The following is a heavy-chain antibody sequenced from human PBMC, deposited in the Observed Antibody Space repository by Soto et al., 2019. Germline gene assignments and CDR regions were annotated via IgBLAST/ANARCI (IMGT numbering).Heavy chain of an antibody. CDR1: GFTFSSYG. Sequence: QVQLVESGGGVVQPGRSLRLSCAASGFTFSSYGMHWVRQAPGKGLEWVAVIWYDGSNKYYADSVKGRFTISRDNSKNTLYLQMNSLRAEDTAVYYCARGMEEQWRYWAYWGQGTLVTVSS. V-gene: IGHV3-33*01. CDR2: IWYDGSNK. CDR3: ARGMEEQWRYWAY. D-gene: IGHD6-19*01. J-gene: IGHJ4*02.